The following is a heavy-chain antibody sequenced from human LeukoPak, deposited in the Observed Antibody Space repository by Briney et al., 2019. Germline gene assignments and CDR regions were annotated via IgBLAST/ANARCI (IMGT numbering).Heavy chain of an antibody. CDR2: ISGYNVKT. J-gene: IGHJ5*02. D-gene: IGHD2-15*01. V-gene: IGHV1-18*01. CDR3: ARAGAVVDNWFDP. CDR1: GYTFNTYG. Sequence: RASVKVSCKASGYTFNTYGITWVRQAPGQGLEWMGWISGYNVKTKYAQKLQDRVTMTTDTSTTTAYMEMRSLTSDDTAVYYCARAGAVVDNWFDPWGQGTLVTVSS.